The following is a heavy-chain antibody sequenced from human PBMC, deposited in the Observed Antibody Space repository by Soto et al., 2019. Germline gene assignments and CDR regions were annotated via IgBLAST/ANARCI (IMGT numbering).Heavy chain of an antibody. CDR1: GGSFNTYA. Sequence: QVQLVQSGAEVKKPGSSVKVSCKASGGSFNTYAISWVRQAPGQGLEWVGGIIPVFGRVTYAQRFQGRVTISADASTSTAHMELRRLRPDETAMYSCADLSLGYCITTSCPPDYWGQGTLVTVSS. V-gene: IGHV1-69*12. J-gene: IGHJ4*02. CDR3: ADLSLGYCITTSCPPDY. D-gene: IGHD2-2*01. CDR2: IIPVFGRV.